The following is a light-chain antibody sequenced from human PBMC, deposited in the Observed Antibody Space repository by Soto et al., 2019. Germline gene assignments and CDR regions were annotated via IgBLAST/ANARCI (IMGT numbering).Light chain of an antibody. J-gene: IGKJ1*01. CDR3: QQYGGSTRT. CDR1: QSVSSNY. Sequence: EIVLSQSPGTLSLSPWERATLSCRASQSVSSNYLAWYQQKPGQAPRLIIHGASSRATGVPDRITGSGSGTDFTLSISRLEPEDFAVYYCQQYGGSTRTFGQGTKVDI. V-gene: IGKV3-20*01. CDR2: GAS.